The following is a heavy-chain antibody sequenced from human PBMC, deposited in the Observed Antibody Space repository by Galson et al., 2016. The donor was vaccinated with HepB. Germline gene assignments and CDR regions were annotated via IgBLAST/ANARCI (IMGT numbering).Heavy chain of an antibody. CDR1: SGSINNYH. D-gene: IGHD2-21*02. CDR2: IYYSGST. Sequence: ETLSLTCTVSSGSINNYHWSWIRQPPGKGLEWIGYIYYSGSTNYNPSLKSRVTISVDSSKNQFSLNLRSVTAADTALYYCARLENCGGYCYSFDYWGQGTLVTVSS. V-gene: IGHV4-59*01. CDR3: ARLENCGGYCYSFDY. J-gene: IGHJ4*02.